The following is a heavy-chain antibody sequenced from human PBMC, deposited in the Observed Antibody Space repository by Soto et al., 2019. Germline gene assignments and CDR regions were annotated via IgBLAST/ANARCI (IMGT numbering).Heavy chain of an antibody. Sequence: EVQLLESGGGLVQPGGSLRLSCAASGLTFSSYAMTWVRQAPGMGLEWVSLISGGGDGTYYADSVKGRFTISRDNSKNTVFLHMTSLGAEDTAVYYCAKARGAYRAYDFACWGQGTPVAVST. V-gene: IGHV3-23*01. CDR1: GLTFSSYA. D-gene: IGHD5-12*01. J-gene: IGHJ4*02. CDR3: AKARGAYRAYDFAC. CDR2: ISGGGDGT.